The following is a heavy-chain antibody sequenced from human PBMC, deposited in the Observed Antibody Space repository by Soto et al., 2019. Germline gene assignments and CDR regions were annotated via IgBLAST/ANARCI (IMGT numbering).Heavy chain of an antibody. CDR3: ARDTRATVSTGWFDP. V-gene: IGHV4-30-2*01. Sequence: SETLSLTCAVSGGSISSGGYSWSWIRQPPGKGLEWIGYIYHSGSTYYNPSLKSRVTISVDSSKNQYSLKLSSVTAADTAVYYCARDTRATVSTGWFDPWGQVTLVTVSS. D-gene: IGHD4-17*01. J-gene: IGHJ5*02. CDR1: GGSISSGGYS. CDR2: IYHSGST.